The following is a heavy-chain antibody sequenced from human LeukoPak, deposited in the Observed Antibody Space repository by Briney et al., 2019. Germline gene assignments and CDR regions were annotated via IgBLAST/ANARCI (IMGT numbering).Heavy chain of an antibody. CDR1: GFTSTNYA. D-gene: IGHD4-17*01. CDR3: ARRQDYGEPVGGFDY. V-gene: IGHV3-7*01. Sequence: GGSLRLSCAASGFTSTNYAMHWVRQAPGKGLEWVANIKQDGSEKYYVDSVKGRFTISRDNAKNSLYLQMNSLRAEDTAVYYCARRQDYGEPVGGFDYWGQGTLVTVSS. J-gene: IGHJ4*02. CDR2: IKQDGSEK.